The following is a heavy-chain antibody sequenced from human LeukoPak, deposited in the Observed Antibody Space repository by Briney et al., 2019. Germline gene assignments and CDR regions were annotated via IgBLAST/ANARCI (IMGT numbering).Heavy chain of an antibody. CDR3: VRGGTDILLEPPAIPFDY. D-gene: IGHD2-8*01. CDR1: GFTFSSYA. V-gene: IGHV3-30-3*01. Sequence: GRSPRLSCAASGFTFSSYAMHWVRQAPGKGLEWVAVISYDGSNKYYADSVKGRFTISRDNSKNTLYLQMNSLRAEDTAVYYCVRGGTDILLEPPAIPFDYWGQGALVTVSS. J-gene: IGHJ4*02. CDR2: ISYDGSNK.